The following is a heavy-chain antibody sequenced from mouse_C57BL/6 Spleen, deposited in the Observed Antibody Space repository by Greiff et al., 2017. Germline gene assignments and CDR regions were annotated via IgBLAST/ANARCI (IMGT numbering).Heavy chain of an antibody. Sequence: VQLQQSGAELVKPGASVKLSCTASGFTFKDYYMHWVKQRTEQGLEWIGRIDPGSGETKYAPKFQGKATITADTSSNTAYLQLSSLTSEDTAFYYCASPPGYSTGDGMDYWGQGTSVTVSS. CDR1: GFTFKDYY. CDR3: ASPPGYSTGDGMDY. CDR2: IDPGSGET. J-gene: IGHJ4*01. V-gene: IGHV14-2*01. D-gene: IGHD2-5*01.